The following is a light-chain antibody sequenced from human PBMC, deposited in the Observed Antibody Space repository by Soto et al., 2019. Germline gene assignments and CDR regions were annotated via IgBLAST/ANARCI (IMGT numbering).Light chain of an antibody. CDR3: GSWDSSLSAYV. CDR2: DDN. V-gene: IGLV1-51*01. Sequence: QSVMTQPPSVSAAPGQKVTISCSGSSSNIGGTSVSWYQQLPGTAPQLLIYDDNKRPSGIPDRFSGSKSGTSATLGITGFQTGDEADYYCGSWDSSLSAYVVGTGTKLTVL. CDR1: SSNIGGTS. J-gene: IGLJ1*01.